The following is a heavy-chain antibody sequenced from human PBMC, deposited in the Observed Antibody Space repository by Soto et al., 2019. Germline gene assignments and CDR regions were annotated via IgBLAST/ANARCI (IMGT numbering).Heavy chain of an antibody. J-gene: IGHJ4*02. V-gene: IGHV3-23*01. D-gene: IGHD3-10*01. CDR2: ISNSGGST. CDR3: AKTSNQITVIRGVGYFDY. CDR1: GFTFSNYG. Sequence: DVQVLESGGGLVQPGGSLRLSCAASGFTFSNYGMSWVRQAPGKGLEWVSSISNSGGSTYYADSVKGRFTISRDTSKNTLYLQMDSLRVEDTAIYYCAKTSNQITVIRGVGYFDYWGQGTLVTVSS.